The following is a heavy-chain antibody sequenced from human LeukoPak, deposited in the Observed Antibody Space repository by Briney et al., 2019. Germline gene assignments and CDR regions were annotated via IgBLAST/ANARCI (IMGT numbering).Heavy chain of an antibody. CDR2: ISDSGDST. D-gene: IGHD1-20*01. Sequence: GGSLRLSCAASGFTFSSFAMSWVRQAPEKGLEWVSGISDSGDSTDYADSVKGRFTISRDNPKNRLFLQMNSLRAEDTAVYYCARRIIGTSPDYWGQGTLVTVSP. CDR3: ARRIIGTSPDY. J-gene: IGHJ4*02. CDR1: GFTFSSFA. V-gene: IGHV3-23*01.